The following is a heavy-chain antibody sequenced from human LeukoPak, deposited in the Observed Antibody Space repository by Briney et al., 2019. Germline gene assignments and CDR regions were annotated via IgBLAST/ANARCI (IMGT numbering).Heavy chain of an antibody. J-gene: IGHJ4*02. CDR1: GFSFRTHW. Sequence: GGSLRLSCAASGFSFRTHWMSWVRQAPGKGLECVANIKPDGSERHYVDSVKGRFTISRDNAKNSLYLQVNSLRVEDTAAYYCARGARGFDYWGQGTLVTVSS. V-gene: IGHV3-7*04. CDR3: ARGARGFDY. CDR2: IKPDGSER. D-gene: IGHD3-16*01.